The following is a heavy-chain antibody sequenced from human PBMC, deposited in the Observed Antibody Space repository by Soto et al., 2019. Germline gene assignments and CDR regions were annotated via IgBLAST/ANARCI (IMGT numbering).Heavy chain of an antibody. CDR3: ATPNRLDSGFLEWLPFDY. Sequence: ASVKVSCKVSGYTLTELSMHWVRQAPGKGLEWMGGFDPEDGETIYAQKFQGRVTMTEDTSTDTAYMELSSLRSEDTAVYYCATPNRLDSGFLEWLPFDYWGQGTLVTVSS. CDR2: FDPEDGET. D-gene: IGHD3-3*01. V-gene: IGHV1-24*01. CDR1: GYTLTELS. J-gene: IGHJ4*02.